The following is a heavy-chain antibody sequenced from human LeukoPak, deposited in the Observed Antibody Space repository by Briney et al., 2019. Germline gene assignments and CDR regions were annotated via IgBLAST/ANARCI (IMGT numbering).Heavy chain of an antibody. D-gene: IGHD2-15*01. Sequence: GESLKISCKGSGYSFTSYWIGWVRQMPGKGLEWMGIIYPGDSDTRYSPSFQGQVTISADKSISTAYLQWSSLKASDTAMYYCARYVAVVAAGFDYYYMDVWGKGTTVTVSS. CDR2: IYPGDSDT. J-gene: IGHJ6*03. V-gene: IGHV5-51*01. CDR1: GYSFTSYW. CDR3: ARYVAVVAAGFDYYYMDV.